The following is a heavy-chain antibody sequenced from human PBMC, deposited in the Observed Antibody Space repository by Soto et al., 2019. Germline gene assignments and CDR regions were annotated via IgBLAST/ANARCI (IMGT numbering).Heavy chain of an antibody. CDR3: AKDFDDYSNYGPLDF. D-gene: IGHD4-4*01. J-gene: IGHJ4*02. CDR1: GFTFSSYG. V-gene: IGHV3-30*18. CDR2: ISYDGSNK. Sequence: PGGSLRLSCAASGFTFSSYGMHWVRQAPGKGLEWVAVISYDGSNKYYADSVKGRFTISRDNSKNTLYLQMNSLRAEDTAVYYCAKDFDDYSNYGPLDFWGQGTLVTVSS.